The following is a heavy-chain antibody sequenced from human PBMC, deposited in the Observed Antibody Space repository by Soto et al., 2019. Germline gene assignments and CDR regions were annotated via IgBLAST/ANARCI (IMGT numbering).Heavy chain of an antibody. D-gene: IGHD4-17*01. CDR2: IYSGGST. Sequence: EVQLVESGGGLVQPGGSLRLSCAASGFTVSSNYMSWVRQAPGKGLEWVSVIYSGGSTYYADSVKGRFTISRDNSKNTLYLQMNSLRAEDTAVYYCARVGPPDYGDRFFDYWGQGTLVTVSS. CDR3: ARVGPPDYGDRFFDY. CDR1: GFTVSSNY. J-gene: IGHJ4*02. V-gene: IGHV3-66*01.